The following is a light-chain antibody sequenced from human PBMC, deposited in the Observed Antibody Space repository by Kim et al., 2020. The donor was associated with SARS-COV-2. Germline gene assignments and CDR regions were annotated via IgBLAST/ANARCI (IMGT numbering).Light chain of an antibody. CDR2: GAS. Sequence: EIVMTQSPATLSVSPGERATLSCRASQSVSSNLAWYQHKPGQAPRLLIYGASTRATGIPARFSGSGSGTEFTLTISSLQSEDFATYYCQQYNDWPTATFGQGTKLEI. J-gene: IGKJ2*01. CDR3: QQYNDWPTAT. CDR1: QSVSSN. V-gene: IGKV3D-15*01.